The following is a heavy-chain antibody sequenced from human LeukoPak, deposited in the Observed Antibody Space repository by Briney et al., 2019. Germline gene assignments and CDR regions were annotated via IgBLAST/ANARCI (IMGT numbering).Heavy chain of an antibody. CDR3: AKVFPYYDSSGRYFDY. CDR2: ISGSGGST. Sequence: GGSLKLSCAASGFTFSSFAMSWVRQAPGKGLEWVSTISGSGGSTYYADSVKGRFTISRDNSKNTLYLQMNSLRAEDTAVYYCAKVFPYYDSSGRYFDYWGQGALVTVSS. J-gene: IGHJ4*02. V-gene: IGHV3-23*01. D-gene: IGHD3-22*01. CDR1: GFTFSSFA.